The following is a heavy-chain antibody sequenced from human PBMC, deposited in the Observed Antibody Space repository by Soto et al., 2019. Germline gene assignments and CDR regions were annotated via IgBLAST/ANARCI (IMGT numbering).Heavy chain of an antibody. CDR3: ARGYDSSAYFSPLGDCMYV. CDR1: GYSFANQA. D-gene: IGHD6-19*01. V-gene: IGHV1-18*01. J-gene: IGHJ6*02. Sequence: QVQLVQSGTEVKKHGASVKVSCKPSGYSFANQAINWVRQAPGQGLEWVGLISGRSGNSNYAETVRSRVTMTTDTATGTDYLELRALTTDDTAVYYCARGYDSSAYFSPLGDCMYVWGQGTTVTVS. CDR2: ISGRSGNS.